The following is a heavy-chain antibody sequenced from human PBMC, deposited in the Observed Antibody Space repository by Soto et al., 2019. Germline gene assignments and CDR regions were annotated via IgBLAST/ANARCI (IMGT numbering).Heavy chain of an antibody. CDR1: GGSISSYD. Sequence: PSETLSLTCTVSGGSISSYDWSWIRQPPGKGLEWIGYIYYSGSTNYNPSLKSRVTISVDTSKNQFSLKLSSVTAADTAVYYCARRYSSAFDIWGQGTMLTVSS. CDR2: IYYSGST. CDR3: ARRYSSAFDI. D-gene: IGHD6-13*01. J-gene: IGHJ3*02. V-gene: IGHV4-59*08.